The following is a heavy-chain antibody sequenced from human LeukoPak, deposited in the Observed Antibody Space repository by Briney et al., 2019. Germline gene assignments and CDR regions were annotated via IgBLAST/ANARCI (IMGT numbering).Heavy chain of an antibody. CDR2: ISVYKGTT. J-gene: IGHJ4*02. CDR3: VRDFFRSGTEDF. V-gene: IGHV1-18*01. Sequence: ASVKVSCKASGYTFSNYGVSWVRQAPGQGLEWVGWISVYKGTTKFAQKFQGRVTLTTDTSTSTAYMELRSLTTDDTAVNYCVRDFFRSGTEDFWGQGTLVTVSS. CDR1: GYTFSNYG. D-gene: IGHD1-14*01.